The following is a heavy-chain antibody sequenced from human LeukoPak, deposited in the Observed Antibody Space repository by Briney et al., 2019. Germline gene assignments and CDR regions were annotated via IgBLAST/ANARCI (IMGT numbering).Heavy chain of an antibody. Sequence: GGSLRLSCAASGFTFSGFSMSWVRQSPTKGLEWVANIKQDGSERYYVDSVKGRFTIPRDNAKNSLSLQMNNLRVEDTAVYYCARAGSHWHYVYWGQGTVVTVSS. D-gene: IGHD3-10*01. J-gene: IGHJ4*02. CDR3: ARAGSHWHYVY. V-gene: IGHV3-7*01. CDR2: IKQDGSER. CDR1: GFTFSGFS.